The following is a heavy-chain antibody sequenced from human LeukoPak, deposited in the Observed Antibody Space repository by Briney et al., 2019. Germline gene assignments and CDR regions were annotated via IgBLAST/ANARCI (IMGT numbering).Heavy chain of an antibody. Sequence: GASVKVSCKASGGTFSSYAISWVRQAPGQGLEWMGGIIPIFGTANYAQKFQGRVTITTDESTSTAYMELSSLRSEDTAVYYCATVRPTDDPYYFDYWGQGTLVTVSS. D-gene: IGHD4-17*01. CDR3: ATVRPTDDPYYFDY. V-gene: IGHV1-69*05. CDR2: IIPIFGTA. J-gene: IGHJ4*02. CDR1: GGTFSSYA.